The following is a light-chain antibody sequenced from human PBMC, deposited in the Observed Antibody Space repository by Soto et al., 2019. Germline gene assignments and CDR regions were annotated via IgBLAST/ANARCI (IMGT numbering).Light chain of an antibody. CDR3: SSYTSSSTPYV. J-gene: IGLJ1*01. V-gene: IGLV2-14*01. CDR1: SSDVGAYKY. Sequence: QSALTQPASVSGSPGQSITISCTGTSSDVGAYKYVSWYQQHPGKAPKLMIYDVNNRPSGVSNRFSGSKSGNTASLTISGLQAEDEADYYCSSYTSSSTPYVFGPGTKLTVL. CDR2: DVN.